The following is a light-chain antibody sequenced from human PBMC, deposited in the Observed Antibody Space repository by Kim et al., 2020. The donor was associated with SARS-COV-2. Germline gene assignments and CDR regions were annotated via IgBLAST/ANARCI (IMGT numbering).Light chain of an antibody. Sequence: SVGDRVTITCRASQSIRTYLNWYQQKPGKAPKLLIYAASSLQSGVPSRFSGSGSGTDFSLTISSLQPEDFATYYCQQSYTIPPISFGGGTKVDIK. CDR3: QQSYTIPPIS. J-gene: IGKJ4*01. V-gene: IGKV1-39*01. CDR2: AAS. CDR1: QSIRTY.